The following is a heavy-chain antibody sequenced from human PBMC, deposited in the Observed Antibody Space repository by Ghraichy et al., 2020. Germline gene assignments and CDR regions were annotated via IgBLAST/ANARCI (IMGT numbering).Heavy chain of an antibody. D-gene: IGHD6-6*01. CDR2: ISGSGGST. CDR3: AKCSYSSSSYGWFDP. CDR1: GFTFSSYA. J-gene: IGHJ5*02. V-gene: IGHV3-23*01. Sequence: GGSLRLSCAASGFTFSSYAMSWVRQAPGKGLEWVSAISGSGGSTYYADSVKGRFTISRDNSKNTLYLQMNSLRAEDTAVYYCAKCSYSSSSYGWFDPWGQGTLVTVSS.